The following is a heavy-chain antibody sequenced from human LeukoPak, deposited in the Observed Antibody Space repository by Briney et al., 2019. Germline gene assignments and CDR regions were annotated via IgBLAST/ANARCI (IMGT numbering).Heavy chain of an antibody. CDR3: TTMRYLWFGESPNV. CDR2: IKSKTDGGTT. D-gene: IGHD3-10*01. J-gene: IGHJ4*02. V-gene: IGHV3-15*01. CDR1: GFSLSNAR. Sequence: VNPTETLTLTCTVSGFSLSNARMGVSWVRQAPGKGLEWIARIKSKTDGGTTDYAAPVKGRFTISRDDSKNTLYLQMNSLKTEDTAVYYCTTMRYLWFGESPNVWGQGTLVTVSS.